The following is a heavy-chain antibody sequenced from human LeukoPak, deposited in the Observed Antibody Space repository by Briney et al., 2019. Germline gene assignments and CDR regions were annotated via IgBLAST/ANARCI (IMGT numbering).Heavy chain of an antibody. D-gene: IGHD3-10*01. CDR2: IKQDGSEK. CDR3: ARDKSAGADTGSSFYY. CDR1: GFTFSNYW. V-gene: IGHV3-7*03. Sequence: GGSLRLSCAASGFTFSNYWMTWVRQAPGKGLEWVASIKQDGSEKYYVDSVKGRFTFSRDNAKNSLYLQMDSLRAEDTAVYYCARDKSAGADTGSSFYYWGQGALVTDSS. J-gene: IGHJ4*02.